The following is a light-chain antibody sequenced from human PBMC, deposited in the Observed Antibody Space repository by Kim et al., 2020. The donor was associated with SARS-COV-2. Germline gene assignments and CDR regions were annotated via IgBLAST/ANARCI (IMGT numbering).Light chain of an antibody. CDR1: QIVSNY. CDR2: DAS. CDR3: QQRSNWPLT. V-gene: IGKV3-11*01. Sequence: EIVLTQSPATLSLSPGERATLSRRASQIVSNYLAWYQQKPGQAPRLLIYDASNRATGIPARFSGSGSGTDFTLTISSLEPEDFAVYYCQQRSNWPLTFGGGTKVDIK. J-gene: IGKJ4*01.